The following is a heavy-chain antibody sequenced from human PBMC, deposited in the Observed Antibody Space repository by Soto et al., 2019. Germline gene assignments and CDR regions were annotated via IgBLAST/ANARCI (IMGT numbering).Heavy chain of an antibody. J-gene: IGHJ4*02. CDR3: ARVASDEYYFDY. V-gene: IGHV4-59*01. CDR1: GGSISSYY. Sequence: PSETLSLTCTVSGGSISSYYWSWIRQPPGKGLEWIGYIYYGGSTNYNPSLKSRVTISVDTSKNQFSLKLSSVTAADTAVYYCARVASDEYYFDYWGQGTLVTVSS. D-gene: IGHD3-10*01. CDR2: IYYGGST.